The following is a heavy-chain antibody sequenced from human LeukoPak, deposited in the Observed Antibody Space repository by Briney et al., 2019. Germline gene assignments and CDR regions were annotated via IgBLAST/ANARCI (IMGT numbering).Heavy chain of an antibody. Sequence: PGGSLRLSCAASGFTFHRHWMSWVRQAPGKGLEWVATVKQDGSEKYYLDSVKGRFTISRDNSKNTLYLQMNSLRAEDTAVYYCAKASYDSSGYYYFDYWGQGTLVTVSS. CDR2: VKQDGSEK. CDR3: AKASYDSSGYYYFDY. CDR1: GFTFHRHW. J-gene: IGHJ4*02. D-gene: IGHD3-22*01. V-gene: IGHV3-7*03.